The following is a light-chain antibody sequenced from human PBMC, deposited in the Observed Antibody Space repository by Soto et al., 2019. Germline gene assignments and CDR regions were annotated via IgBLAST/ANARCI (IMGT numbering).Light chain of an antibody. V-gene: IGLV2-14*01. CDR1: SSDVGGYNY. CDR3: SSYTSRSTLVV. J-gene: IGLJ3*02. CDR2: DVS. Sequence: QSALTQPASVSGSPGQSITISCTGTSSDVGGYNYVSWYQQHPGKAPKLMIYDVSNRPSGVSNRFSGSKSGNTASLTISWLQAEDEADYYCSSYTSRSTLVVFGGGTKLTVL.